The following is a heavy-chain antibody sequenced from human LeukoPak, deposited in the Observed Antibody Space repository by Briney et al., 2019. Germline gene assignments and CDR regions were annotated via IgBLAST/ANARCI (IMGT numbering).Heavy chain of an antibody. Sequence: GGSLRLSCAASGFTVSSNYMSWVRQAPGKGLEWVSVIYSGGGTYYADSVKGRFTISRDNSKNTLYLQMNSLRAEDTAVYYCAREYDSSDFYGPFDYWGQGTLVTVSS. CDR1: GFTVSSNY. V-gene: IGHV3-53*01. D-gene: IGHD3-22*01. CDR3: AREYDSSDFYGPFDY. CDR2: IYSGGGT. J-gene: IGHJ4*02.